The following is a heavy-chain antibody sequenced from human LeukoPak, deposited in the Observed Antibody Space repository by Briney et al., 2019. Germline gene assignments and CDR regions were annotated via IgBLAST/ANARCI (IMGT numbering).Heavy chain of an antibody. CDR2: IYYSGST. V-gene: IGHV4-59*01. J-gene: IGHJ3*02. D-gene: IGHD4-17*01. Sequence: SETLSLTCTVSGGSISSYYWSWIRQPPGKGLEWIGYIYYSGSTNHNPSLKSRVTISVDTSKNQFSLKLSSVTAADTAVYYCARENGDLDAFDIWGQGTMVTVSS. CDR1: GGSISSYY. CDR3: ARENGDLDAFDI.